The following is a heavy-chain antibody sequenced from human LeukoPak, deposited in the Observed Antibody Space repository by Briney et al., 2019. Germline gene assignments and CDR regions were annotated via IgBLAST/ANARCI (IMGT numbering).Heavy chain of an antibody. V-gene: IGHV1-2*02. D-gene: IGHD5-18*01. Sequence: ASVKVSCKASGYTFSGFYIHWVRQAPGQGLEWMGWINPNSGGTHYAQNFQGRVTMTRDTSISTAYMELSSLTSEDPAVYYCARSYGASVRSGCAYWGQGTLVTVSS. CDR1: GYTFSGFY. CDR2: INPNSGGT. J-gene: IGHJ4*02. CDR3: ARSYGASVRSGCAY.